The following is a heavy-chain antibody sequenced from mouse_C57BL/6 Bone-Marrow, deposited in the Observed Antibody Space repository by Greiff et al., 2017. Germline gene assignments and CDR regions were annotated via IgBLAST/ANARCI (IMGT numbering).Heavy chain of an antibody. J-gene: IGHJ1*03. Sequence: QVHVKQSGAELVRPGTSVKMSCKASGYTFTNYWIGWAKQRPGHGLEWIGDIYPGGGYTNYNEKFKGKATLTADKSSSTAYMQFSSLTSEDSAIYYCARGGLPWYFDVWGTGTTVTVSS. CDR1: GYTFTNYW. V-gene: IGHV1-63*01. CDR2: IYPGGGYT. D-gene: IGHD3-1*01. CDR3: ARGGLPWYFDV.